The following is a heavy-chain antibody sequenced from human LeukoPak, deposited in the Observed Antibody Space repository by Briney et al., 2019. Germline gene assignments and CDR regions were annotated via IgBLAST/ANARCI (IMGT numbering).Heavy chain of an antibody. J-gene: IGHJ4*02. CDR2: IDHSGST. D-gene: IGHD3-22*01. V-gene: IGHV4-34*01. CDR3: VREVLSMIEVGYFDS. CDR1: GGSFSGYF. Sequence: PSETLSLTCAVYGGSFSGYFWSWIRQAPGKGLEWIGEIDHSGSTNYNPSLKSRVTISLDTSKNRFSLKLTSVSAADTAVYYCVREVLSMIEVGYFDSWGQGTLVTVSS.